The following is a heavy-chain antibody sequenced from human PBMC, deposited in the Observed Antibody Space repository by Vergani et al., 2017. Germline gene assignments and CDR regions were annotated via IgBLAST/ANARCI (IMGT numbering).Heavy chain of an antibody. D-gene: IGHD3-10*01. Sequence: QVQLQQWGAGLLKPSETLSLTCAVYGGSFSGYYWSWIRQPPGKGLEWIGEINHSGSTNYNPSLKSRVTISVDTSKNQFSLKLSSVTAADTAVYYCARERRGPYNWFDPWGQGTLVTVSS. CDR1: GGSFSGYY. J-gene: IGHJ5*02. V-gene: IGHV4-34*01. CDR3: ARERRGPYNWFDP. CDR2: INHSGST.